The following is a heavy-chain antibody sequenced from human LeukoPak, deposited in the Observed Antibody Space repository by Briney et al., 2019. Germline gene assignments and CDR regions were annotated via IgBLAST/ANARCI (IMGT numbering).Heavy chain of an antibody. CDR1: GYTFTSYY. CDR3: ARTRPYSYGLTPNWFDP. V-gene: IGHV1-46*01. D-gene: IGHD5-18*01. CDR2: INPSGGST. Sequence: ASVKASCKASGYTFTSYYMHWVRQAPGQGLEWMGIINPSGGSTSYAQKFQGRVTMTRDTSTSTVYMELSSLRSEDTAVYYCARTRPYSYGLTPNWFDPWGQGTLVTVSS. J-gene: IGHJ5*02.